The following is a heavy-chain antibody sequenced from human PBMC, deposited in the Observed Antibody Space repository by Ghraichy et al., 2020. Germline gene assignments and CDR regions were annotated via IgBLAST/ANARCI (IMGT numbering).Heavy chain of an antibody. CDR3: ARHRYRVGGGTYYYDSSGYSVLYYFDY. J-gene: IGHJ4*02. CDR1: GGSISSSSYY. Sequence: SETLSLTCTVSGGSISSSSYYWGWIRQPPGKGLEWIGSIYYSGSTYYNPSLKSRVTISVDTSKNQFSLKLSSVTAADTAVYYCARHRYRVGGGTYYYDSSGYSVLYYFDYWGQGTLVTVSS. V-gene: IGHV4-39*01. D-gene: IGHD3-22*01. CDR2: IYYSGST.